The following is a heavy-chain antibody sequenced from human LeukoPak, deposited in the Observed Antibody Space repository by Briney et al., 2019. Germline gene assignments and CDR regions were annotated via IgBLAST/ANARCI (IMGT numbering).Heavy chain of an antibody. Sequence: ASVKVSCKASGYTFTNYYIHWVRQAPGQGLEWMGIINPGGRSTSYAQKSQGRVTMTRDTSTSTVYMELSSVTAADTAVYYCARRPVGATIGFDYWGQGTLVTVSS. V-gene: IGHV1-46*01. J-gene: IGHJ4*02. CDR3: ARRPVGATIGFDY. D-gene: IGHD1-26*01. CDR2: INPGGRST. CDR1: GYTFTNYY.